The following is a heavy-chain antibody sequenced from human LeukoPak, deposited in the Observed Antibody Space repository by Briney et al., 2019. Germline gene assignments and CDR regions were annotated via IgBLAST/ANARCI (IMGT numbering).Heavy chain of an antibody. Sequence: HPGGSLRLSCAASGFTFISYGMHWVRQAPGKGLEWVAFIRYDGSNKYYADSVKGRFTISRDNAKNSLYLQMNSLRAEDTAEYYCAREHSSSGWYDGEENWFDPWGQGTLVTVSS. CDR1: GFTFISYG. CDR3: AREHSSSGWYDGEENWFDP. J-gene: IGHJ5*02. CDR2: IRYDGSNK. V-gene: IGHV3-30*02. D-gene: IGHD6-19*01.